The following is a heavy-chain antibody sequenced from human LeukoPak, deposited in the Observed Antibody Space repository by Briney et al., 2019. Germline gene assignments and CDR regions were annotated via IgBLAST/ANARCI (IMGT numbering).Heavy chain of an antibody. J-gene: IGHJ4*02. CDR1: VFSFSNYG. CDR3: ASLWELRTAN. Sequence: GGALRLSRAASVFSFSNYGMNWVRQAPGKGVERVSYISSGSGSTKHHADPLKARFTISRDNDKNSVYLQMNSRRADDTAVYYCASLWELRTANWGQGTLVNVSS. D-gene: IGHD1-7*01. CDR2: ISSGSGSTK. V-gene: IGHV3-48*04.